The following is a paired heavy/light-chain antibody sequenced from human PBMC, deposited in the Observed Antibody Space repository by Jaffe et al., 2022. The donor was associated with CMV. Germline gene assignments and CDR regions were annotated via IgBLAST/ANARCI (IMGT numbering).Heavy chain of an antibody. D-gene: IGHD6-19*01. CDR1: GFTFSTYA. CDR2: ISASGGTT. J-gene: IGHJ2*01. Sequence: EVQLLESGGDLVQPGGSLRLSCAASGFTFSTYAMSWVRQAPGKGLEWVSDISASGGTTNYADSVQGRFTISRDNSKSTLYLQMNSLRAEDTAIYYCAKPPRLYDSGWTFWYFDLWGRGTLVTVSS. V-gene: IGHV3-23*01. CDR3: AKPPRLYDSGWTFWYFDL.
Light chain of an antibody. CDR3: MQSMQRWT. CDR2: GVS. Sequence: DIVMTQTPLSLSVTPGQPASISCKSSQSLLYSDGKTYLFWYLQKPGQSPQLLIYGVSNRASGVPDKFRGSGSGTDFTLEISRVEAEEVGVYYCMQSMQRWTFGQGTRVEMK. CDR1: QSLLYSDGKTY. V-gene: IGKV2D-29*02. J-gene: IGKJ1*01.